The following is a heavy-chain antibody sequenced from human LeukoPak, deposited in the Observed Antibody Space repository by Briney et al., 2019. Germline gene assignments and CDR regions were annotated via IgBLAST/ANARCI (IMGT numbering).Heavy chain of an antibody. V-gene: IGHV3-23*01. CDR3: AKGRANWGSADGGGYFDY. J-gene: IGHJ4*02. Sequence: GGSLRLSCAASGFTFINYAMSWVRQAPGKGLEWVSAISGSDGSTYYADSVKGRFTISRDNSKNTLYLQMNNLRVEDTALYYCAKGRANWGSADGGGYFDYWGQGTLVTVSS. D-gene: IGHD7-27*01. CDR2: ISGSDGST. CDR1: GFTFINYA.